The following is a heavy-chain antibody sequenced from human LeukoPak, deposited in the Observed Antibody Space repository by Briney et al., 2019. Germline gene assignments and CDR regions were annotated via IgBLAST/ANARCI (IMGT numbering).Heavy chain of an antibody. Sequence: SETLSLTCTVSGGSISNYYWNWIRQPAGKGLEWIGRIYTGGSTNYNPSLKSRVTISLDQSKNQFSLKLNSLTAADTAVYYCARGRDMAAAANDYFDSWGQGTLVTVSS. CDR2: IYTGGST. V-gene: IGHV4-4*07. CDR3: ARGRDMAAAANDYFDS. J-gene: IGHJ4*02. CDR1: GGSISNYY. D-gene: IGHD6-13*01.